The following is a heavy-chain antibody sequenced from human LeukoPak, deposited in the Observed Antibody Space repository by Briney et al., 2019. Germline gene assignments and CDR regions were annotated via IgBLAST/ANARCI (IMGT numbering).Heavy chain of an antibody. V-gene: IGHV4-39*07. CDR2: IYYSGST. J-gene: IGHJ4*02. Sequence: SETLSLTCTVSGGSISSSSYYWGWIRQPPGKGLEWIGSIYYSGSTYYNPSLKSRVTISVDTSKNQFSLKLSSVTAADTAVYYCACVSWLVFWGQGTLVTVSS. CDR1: GGSISSSSYY. D-gene: IGHD6-13*01. CDR3: ACVSWLVF.